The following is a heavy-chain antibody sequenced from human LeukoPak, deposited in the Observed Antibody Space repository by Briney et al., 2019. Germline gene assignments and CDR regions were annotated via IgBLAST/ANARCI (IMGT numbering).Heavy chain of an antibody. D-gene: IGHD3-10*01. Sequence: GASVKVSCKASGYTFNSYGISWVRQAPGQGLEWMGWISAYNGNTNYAQKLQGRVTMTRNTSISTAYMELSSLRSEDTAVYYCARGRMVRGVSKYYGMDVWGQGTTVTVSS. V-gene: IGHV1-18*01. CDR1: GYTFNSYG. CDR2: ISAYNGNT. J-gene: IGHJ6*02. CDR3: ARGRMVRGVSKYYGMDV.